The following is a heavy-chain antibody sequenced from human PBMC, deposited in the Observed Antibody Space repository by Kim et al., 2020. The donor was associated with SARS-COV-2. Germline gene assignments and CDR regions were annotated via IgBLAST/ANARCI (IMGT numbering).Heavy chain of an antibody. Sequence: DSVKGRFTISRDTSKNRLYLQMSSLRVEDTAVYYCARDGGSGWSPSYYFDNWGQGTMVTVSS. V-gene: IGHV3-30*07. D-gene: IGHD6-19*01. CDR3: ARDGGSGWSPSYYFDN. J-gene: IGHJ4*02.